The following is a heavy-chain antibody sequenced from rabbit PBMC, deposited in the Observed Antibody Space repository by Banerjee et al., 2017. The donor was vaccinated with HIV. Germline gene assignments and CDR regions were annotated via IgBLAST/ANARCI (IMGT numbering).Heavy chain of an antibody. CDR1: GFDFSNYG. D-gene: IGHD6-1*01. V-gene: IGHV1S7*01. CDR3: VRSYGAYASYGDAMLNGMDL. J-gene: IGHJ6*01. CDR2: IDPIFGNT. Sequence: QSLEESGGGLVQPGGSLKLSCKASGFDFSNYGVSWVRQAPGKGLEWIGCIDPIFGNTYYASWVNGRFTISSHNAQNTLYLQLNSLTAADTATYFCVRSYGAYASYGDAMLNGMDLWGPGTLVTVS.